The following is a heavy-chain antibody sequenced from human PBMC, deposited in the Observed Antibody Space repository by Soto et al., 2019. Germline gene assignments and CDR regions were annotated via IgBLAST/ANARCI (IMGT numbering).Heavy chain of an antibody. CDR3: ARRPTARAS. CDR1: GFTFSTYA. CDR2: ISASGGDT. J-gene: IGHJ5*02. V-gene: IGHV3-23*01. D-gene: IGHD1-1*01. Sequence: EAQMLESGGGSVQPGGSLRLSCAASGFTFSTYAVAWVRQSPGKGLEWVSSISASGGDTCYAHSVKGRFTISRDKSKNTLYLQMNSLRAEDTAVYYCARRPTARASWVQGTLVTVSS.